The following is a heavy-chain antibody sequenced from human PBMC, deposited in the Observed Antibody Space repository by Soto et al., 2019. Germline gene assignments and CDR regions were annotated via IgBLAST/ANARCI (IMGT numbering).Heavy chain of an antibody. CDR1: GDSIGSSTAY. CDR3: ARHYYDSSGYYVNNWFDP. D-gene: IGHD3-22*01. J-gene: IGHJ5*02. Sequence: SETLSLTCTVSGDSIGSSTAYWGWIRQPPGKGLEWIGKIYYTGSTYYNPSLKSRVTISVDTSKNQFSLKLSSVTATDTAVYYCARHYYDSSGYYVNNWFDPWGQGTLVTVSS. CDR2: IYYTGST. V-gene: IGHV4-39*01.